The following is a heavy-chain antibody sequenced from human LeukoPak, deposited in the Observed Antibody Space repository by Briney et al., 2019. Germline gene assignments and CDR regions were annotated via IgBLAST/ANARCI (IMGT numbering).Heavy chain of an antibody. Sequence: SETLSLTCTVSGGSISSSSYYWGWIRQPPGKGLEWIGNIYYSGSTYYNPSLKSRVTISVDTSKNQFSLKLSSVTAADTAVYYCARPGSGWYPSYNFDYWGQGTLVTVSS. CDR2: IYYSGST. CDR3: ARPGSGWYPSYNFDY. J-gene: IGHJ4*02. CDR1: GGSISSSSYY. D-gene: IGHD6-19*01. V-gene: IGHV4-39*01.